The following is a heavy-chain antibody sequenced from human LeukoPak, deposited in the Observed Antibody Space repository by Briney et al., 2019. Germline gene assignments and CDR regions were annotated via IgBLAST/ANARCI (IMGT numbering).Heavy chain of an antibody. CDR3: ARDDLTGYYDI. V-gene: IGHV1-69*04. J-gene: IGHJ4*02. CDR1: GGTFSSYA. D-gene: IGHD3-9*01. CDR2: IIPILGIA. Sequence: GAPVKVSCKASGGTFSSYAISWVRQAPGQGLEWMGRIIPILGIANYAQKFQGRVTITADKSTSTAYMELSSLRSEDTAVYYCARDDLTGYYDIWGQGTLVTVSS.